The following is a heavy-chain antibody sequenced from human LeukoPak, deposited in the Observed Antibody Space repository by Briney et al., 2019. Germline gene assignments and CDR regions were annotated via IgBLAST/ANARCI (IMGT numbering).Heavy chain of an antibody. D-gene: IGHD5-24*01. CDR1: GFTFSSHS. CDR2: IGLDGAQK. J-gene: IGHJ4*02. V-gene: IGHV3-7*01. Sequence: GGSLRLSCAASGFTFSSHSMGWVRQAPGKGLECVATIGLDGAQKDFVDSVKGRFTLSRDNAKNSLFLEMNRLRVEDTAVYYCARWRGLQSEFDCWGQGTPVTVSS. CDR3: ARWRGLQSEFDC.